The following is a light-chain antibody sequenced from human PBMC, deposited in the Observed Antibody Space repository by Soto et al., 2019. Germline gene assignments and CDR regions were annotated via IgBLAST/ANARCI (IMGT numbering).Light chain of an antibody. CDR1: SSDVGDYHY. J-gene: IGLJ2*01. Sequence: QSALTQPASVSGSPGQSITIPCTGTSSDVGDYHYVSWYQQHPGKAPQLMIYDVSYRPSGVSNRFAGSKSGDTASLTISGLQAEDEADYYCSSYTTSSTVLFGGGTKLTVL. V-gene: IGLV2-14*03. CDR3: SSYTTSSTVL. CDR2: DVS.